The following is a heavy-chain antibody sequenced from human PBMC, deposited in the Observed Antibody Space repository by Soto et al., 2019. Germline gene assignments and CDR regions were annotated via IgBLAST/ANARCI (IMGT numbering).Heavy chain of an antibody. V-gene: IGHV3-11*06. Sequence: GGSLRLSCAASGFTFSDYYMSWIRQAPGKGLEWVSYISSSSSCTNYADSVKGRFTISRDNAKNSPYLQMNSLRAEDTAVYYCAREIRPGRFDPWGQGTLVTVSS. CDR2: ISSSSSCT. CDR3: AREIRPGRFDP. D-gene: IGHD2-8*02. J-gene: IGHJ5*02. CDR1: GFTFSDYY.